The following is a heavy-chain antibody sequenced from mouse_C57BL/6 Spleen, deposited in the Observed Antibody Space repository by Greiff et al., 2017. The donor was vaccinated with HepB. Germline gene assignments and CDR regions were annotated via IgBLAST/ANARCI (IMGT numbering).Heavy chain of an antibody. Sequence: QVQLQQSGTELVKPGASVKLSCKASGYTFTSYWMHWVKQRPGQGLEWIGNINPSNGGTNYNEKFKSKATLTVDKSSSTAYMQLSSLTSEDSAVYYCARIGPPSYSNPYYAMDYWGQGTSVTVSS. V-gene: IGHV1-53*01. CDR3: ARIGPPSYSNPYYAMDY. CDR2: INPSNGGT. D-gene: IGHD2-5*01. CDR1: GYTFTSYW. J-gene: IGHJ4*01.